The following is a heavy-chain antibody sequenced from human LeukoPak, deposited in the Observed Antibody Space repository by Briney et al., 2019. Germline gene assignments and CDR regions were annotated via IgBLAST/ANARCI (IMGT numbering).Heavy chain of an antibody. CDR1: GGSFSGYY. D-gene: IGHD6-13*01. J-gene: IGHJ4*02. CDR3: AGGIAAAGYYFDY. Sequence: SETLSLTCAVYGGSFSGYYWSWIRQPPGKGLEWIGEINHSGSTNYNPSLKSRVTISVDTSKNQFSLKLSSVTTADTAVYYCAGGIAAAGYYFDYWGQGTLVTVSS. CDR2: INHSGST. V-gene: IGHV4-34*01.